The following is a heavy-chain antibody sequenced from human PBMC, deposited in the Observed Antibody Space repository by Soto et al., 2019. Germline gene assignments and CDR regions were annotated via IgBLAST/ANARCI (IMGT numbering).Heavy chain of an antibody. V-gene: IGHV4-34*01. Sequence: QVQLQQWGAGLLKPSETLSLTCAVYGGSFSGYYWSWIRQPPGKGLEWIGEINHSGSTNYNPSLKSRVTISVDTSKNQFSLKLSSVTAADTAVYYCARGRSVLMAYALYYYYYMDVWGKGTTVTVSS. CDR2: INHSGST. CDR1: GGSFSGYY. J-gene: IGHJ6*03. D-gene: IGHD2-8*01. CDR3: ARGRSVLMAYALYYYYYMDV.